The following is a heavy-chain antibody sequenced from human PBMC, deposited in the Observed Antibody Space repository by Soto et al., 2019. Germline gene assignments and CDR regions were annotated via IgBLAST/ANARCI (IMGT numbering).Heavy chain of an antibody. CDR1: GFTFSSYG. CDR2: VCYDGSHQ. V-gene: IGHV3-33*01. Sequence: QVQVLESGGGVVQPGRSLRLSCAASGFTFSSYGMHWVRQAPGKGLEWVALVCYDGSHQYYTDSVKGRFTISRDNSKKTLYLQMTGLRAEDKAVYYCARDLRRLATAWSERDCWGQCTLVTVSS. J-gene: IGHJ4*02. D-gene: IGHD2-21*02. CDR3: ARDLRRLATAWSERDC.